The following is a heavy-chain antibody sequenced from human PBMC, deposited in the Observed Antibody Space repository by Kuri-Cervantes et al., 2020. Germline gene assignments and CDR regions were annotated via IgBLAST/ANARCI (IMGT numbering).Heavy chain of an antibody. CDR3: AKGYLRGPIDD. V-gene: IGHV3-53*05. J-gene: IGHJ4*02. D-gene: IGHD1-1*01. CDR2: IYSGGST. CDR1: GFTVSSNY. Sequence: LSLTCAASGFTVSSNYMSWVRQAPGKGLEWVSVIYSGGSTYYADSVKGRFTISRDNSKNTLYLQMNSLRTEDTAVYYCAKGYLRGPIDDWGQGTLVTGSS.